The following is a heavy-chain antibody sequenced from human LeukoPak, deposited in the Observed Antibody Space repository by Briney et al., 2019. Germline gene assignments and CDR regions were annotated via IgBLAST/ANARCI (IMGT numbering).Heavy chain of an antibody. V-gene: IGHV4-61*09. Sequence: SETLSLTCTVSGGSISSGSYDWYWIRQPAGKGLEWIGHLYTSGSMSYNPSLKSRVTISVDTSKNQFSLKLSSVTAADTAVYYCARDMGDEVIAPEFDYWGQGTLVTVSS. CDR3: ARDMGDEVIAPEFDY. CDR1: GGSISSGSYD. CDR2: LYTSGSM. J-gene: IGHJ4*02. D-gene: IGHD2-21*01.